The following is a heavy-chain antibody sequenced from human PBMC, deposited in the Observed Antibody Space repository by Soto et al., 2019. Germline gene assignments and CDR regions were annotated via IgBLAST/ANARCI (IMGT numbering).Heavy chain of an antibody. J-gene: IGHJ4*02. V-gene: IGHV3-33*01. D-gene: IGHD3-22*01. Sequence: GSLRLSCAASGFTFSSYGMHWVRQAPGKGLEWVGVIWYDGSNKYYADSVKGRFTISRDNSKNTLYLQMNSLRAEDTAVYYCAREYDSSGYYFNPDYCGQGTLVTVSS. CDR1: GFTFSSYG. CDR2: IWYDGSNK. CDR3: AREYDSSGYYFNPDY.